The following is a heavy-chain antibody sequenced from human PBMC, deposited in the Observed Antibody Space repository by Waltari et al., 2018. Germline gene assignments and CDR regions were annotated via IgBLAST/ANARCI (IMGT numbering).Heavy chain of an antibody. D-gene: IGHD5-12*01. CDR2: IHPNSGDT. V-gene: IGHV1-2*02. CDR1: Y. CDR3: AKSRDGYNFFDY. Sequence: YIHWVRQAPGQGLEWMGWIHPNSGDTNYAQKFQGRVTMTGDTSINTAYIELSSLRSDDTAIYYCAKSRDGYNFFDYWGQGALVTVSS. J-gene: IGHJ4*02.